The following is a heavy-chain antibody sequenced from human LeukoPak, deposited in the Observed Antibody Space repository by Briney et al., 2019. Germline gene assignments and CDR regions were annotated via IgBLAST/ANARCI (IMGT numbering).Heavy chain of an antibody. V-gene: IGHV4-38-2*02. CDR2: IYYSGST. CDR3: AREKRGYGSGALNAFDM. Sequence: SETLSLTCTVSGYSISSGYYWGWIRQPPGKGLEWIGYIYYSGSTNYNPSLKSRVTISVDTSKNQFSLKLSSVTAADTAVYYCAREKRGYGSGALNAFDMWGQGTMVTVSS. J-gene: IGHJ3*02. CDR1: GYSISSGYY. D-gene: IGHD3-10*01.